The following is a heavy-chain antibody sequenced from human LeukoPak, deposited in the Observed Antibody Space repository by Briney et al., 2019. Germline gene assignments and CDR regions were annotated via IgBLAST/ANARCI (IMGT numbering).Heavy chain of an antibody. V-gene: IGHV3-30*02. Sequence: PGGSLRLSCAASAFTFSSYGMHWVRQAPGKGLEWVAFNRYDGSNKYYADSVKGRFTISRDNSKNTLYLQMNSLRAEDTAVYYCARGPSGYHNTGGQGTLVTVSS. CDR3: ARGPSGYHNT. CDR2: NRYDGSNK. J-gene: IGHJ4*02. D-gene: IGHD5-12*01. CDR1: AFTFSSYG.